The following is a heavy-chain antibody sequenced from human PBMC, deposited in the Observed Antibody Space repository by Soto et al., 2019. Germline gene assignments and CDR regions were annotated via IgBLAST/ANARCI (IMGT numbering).Heavy chain of an antibody. D-gene: IGHD6-13*01. V-gene: IGHV3-30-3*01. CDR2: ISYDGSNK. Sequence: QVQLVESGGGVVQPGRSLRLSCAASGFTFSSYAMHWVRQAPGKGLEWVAVISYDGSNKYYADSVKGRFTISRDNSKNTLYLQMNSLRAEDTAVYYCARVLAAAAPGWYFDYWGQGTLLTVSS. CDR1: GFTFSSYA. CDR3: ARVLAAAAPGWYFDY. J-gene: IGHJ4*02.